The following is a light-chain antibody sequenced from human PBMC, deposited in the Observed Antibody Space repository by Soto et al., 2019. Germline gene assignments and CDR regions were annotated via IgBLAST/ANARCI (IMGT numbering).Light chain of an antibody. CDR1: SSDVGGYNY. CDR3: NSYTSRYTFV. Sequence: QSALTQPACVSVSPGQSITISCTGTSSDVGGYNYVSWYQQHPGKAPKLMIYEVNNRPSEVSSRFSGSKSGNTAPLTISGLQPEDEADYYCNSYTSRYTFVLGTGTKVTVL. J-gene: IGLJ1*01. V-gene: IGLV2-14*01. CDR2: EVN.